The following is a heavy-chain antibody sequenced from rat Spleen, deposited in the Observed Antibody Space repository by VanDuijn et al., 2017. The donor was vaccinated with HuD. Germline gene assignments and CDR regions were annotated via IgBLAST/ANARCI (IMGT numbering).Heavy chain of an antibody. CDR3: TRGFTVAVF. D-gene: IGHD1-2*01. V-gene: IGHV5-31*01. J-gene: IGHJ2*01. Sequence: EVQLMESGGGLVQPGRSLKLSCVASGFTFNNYWMTWIRQAPGKGLEWVATIRFDGSSTYYRDSVKGRFTISRDNAKSTLYLQMDSLRSEDTATYYCTRGFTVAVFWGQGVMVTVSA. CDR1: GFTFNNYW. CDR2: IRFDGSST.